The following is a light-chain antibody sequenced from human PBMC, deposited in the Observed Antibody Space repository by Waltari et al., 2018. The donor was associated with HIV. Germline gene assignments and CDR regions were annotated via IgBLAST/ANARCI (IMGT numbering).Light chain of an antibody. Sequence: QSALTQPASVSGSPGQSITISCTGTSSDTGNYNLVSWYQLYPGKAPNLIISEDNRRPTWVSNRFSDSRSAHTASLTIAGLQAEDEADYYCCAYAGGLEFGGGTKLTVL. V-gene: IGLV2-23*01. CDR2: EDN. J-gene: IGLJ2*01. CDR3: CAYAGGLE. CDR1: SSDTGNYNL.